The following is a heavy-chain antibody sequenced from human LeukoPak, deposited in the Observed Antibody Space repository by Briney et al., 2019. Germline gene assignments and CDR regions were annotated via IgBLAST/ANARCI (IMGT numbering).Heavy chain of an antibody. CDR3: ARHRSGWLQSSFDY. CDR2: KDYSGST. D-gene: IGHD5-24*01. Sequence: SETLSLTCTVSGGSISRYYWSWIRQPPGKGLEWIGYKDYSGSTNYNRSLKSRVTISVDTSKNQFSLKLSSVTAADTAVYYCARHRSGWLQSSFDYWGQGTLVTVSS. J-gene: IGHJ4*02. V-gene: IGHV4-59*08. CDR1: GGSISRYY.